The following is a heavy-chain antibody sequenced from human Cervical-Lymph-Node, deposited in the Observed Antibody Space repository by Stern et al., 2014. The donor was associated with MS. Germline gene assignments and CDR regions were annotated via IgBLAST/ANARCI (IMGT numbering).Heavy chain of an antibody. J-gene: IGHJ4*02. CDR1: GGSISSGSDY. Sequence: QVQLQESGPGLVKPSQTLSLTCTVSGGSISSGSDYWSWIRQPVGKGLEWIGRIHPSGSAFSTPSLKSRVTISTDTSMNQFSLELNSATAADTAIYYCASGYRIFDYWGQGILVTVSS. D-gene: IGHD5-18*01. CDR3: ASGYRIFDY. V-gene: IGHV4-61*02. CDR2: IHPSGSA.